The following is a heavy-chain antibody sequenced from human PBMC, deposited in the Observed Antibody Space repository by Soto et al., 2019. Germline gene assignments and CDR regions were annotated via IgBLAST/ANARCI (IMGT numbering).Heavy chain of an antibody. CDR3: ASRYSSSWFDY. CDR1: SGSTSSSYR. CDR2: VYHSGST. Sequence: SETLSLTCAVSSGSTSSSYRRSWVRQPPGKGLEWIGEVYHSGSTNYNPSLKSSVTIPVDKSKNQFSLKLSSVTAADTAVYYCASRYSSSWFDYWGQGTLVTVSS. V-gene: IGHV4-4*02. D-gene: IGHD6-13*01. J-gene: IGHJ4*02.